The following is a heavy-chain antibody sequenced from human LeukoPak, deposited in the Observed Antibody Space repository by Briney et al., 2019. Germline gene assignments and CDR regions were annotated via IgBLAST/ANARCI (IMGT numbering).Heavy chain of an antibody. CDR3: ARPTRITMIVVVSAFDI. CDR2: IYSDGST. D-gene: IGHD3-22*01. V-gene: IGHV3-66*04. J-gene: IGHJ3*02. Sequence: GGSLRLSCAASDFTVSKNYMSWVRQAPGKGLEWVSVIYSDGSTNYADSVKGRFTISRDNSKNSLYLQMNSLRAEDTAVYYCARPTRITMIVVVSAFDIWGQGTMVTVSS. CDR1: DFTVSKNY.